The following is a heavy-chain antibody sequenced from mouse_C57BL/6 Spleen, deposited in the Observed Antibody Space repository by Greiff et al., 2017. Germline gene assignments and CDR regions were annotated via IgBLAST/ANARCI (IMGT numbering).Heavy chain of an antibody. CDR1: GYTFTSYW. Sequence: VQLQQPGAELVRPGSSVKLSCKASGYTFTSYWMHWVKQRPIQGLEWIGNIDPSDSETHYNQKFKDKATLTVDKSSSTASMQLSSLTSEDSAVYYCARSGGYGSSSWFAYWGQGTLVTVSA. CDR2: IDPSDSET. J-gene: IGHJ3*01. CDR3: ARSGGYGSSSWFAY. D-gene: IGHD1-1*01. V-gene: IGHV1-52*01.